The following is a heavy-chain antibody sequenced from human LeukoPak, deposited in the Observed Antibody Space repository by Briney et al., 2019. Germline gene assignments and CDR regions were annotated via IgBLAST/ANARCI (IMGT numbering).Heavy chain of an antibody. V-gene: IGHV4-39*01. J-gene: IGHJ4*02. Sequence: SETLSLTCTVSGGSISSSSYYWGWIRQPPGKGLEWIGSIYYSGSTYYNPSLKSRVTISVDTSKNQFSLKLSSETAADTAVYYCARPTMVRGVPYYFDYWGQGTLVTVSS. CDR1: GGSISSSSYY. CDR2: IYYSGST. CDR3: ARPTMVRGVPYYFDY. D-gene: IGHD3-10*01.